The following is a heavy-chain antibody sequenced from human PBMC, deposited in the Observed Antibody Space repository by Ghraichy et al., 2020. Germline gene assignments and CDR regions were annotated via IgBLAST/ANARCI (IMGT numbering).Heavy chain of an antibody. CDR2: ITDNGGTT. CDR1: GFTVRTYA. Sequence: GESLNISCAASGFTVRTYAMSWVRQAPGKGLEWVSAITDNGGTTYDAESVKGRFTISRDNSKNTLFLQMNSLRGEDTAVYYCAKFARDWPNEYLQHWGQGALVTVSS. CDR3: AKFARDWPNEYLQH. J-gene: IGHJ1*01. D-gene: IGHD3/OR15-3a*01. V-gene: IGHV3-23*01.